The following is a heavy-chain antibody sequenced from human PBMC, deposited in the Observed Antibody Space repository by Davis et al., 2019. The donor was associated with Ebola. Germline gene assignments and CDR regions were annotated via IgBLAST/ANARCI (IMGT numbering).Heavy chain of an antibody. Sequence: AASVKVSCKASGYTFTNYDISWVRQAPGQGLEWMGRIIPILGIANYAQKFQGRVTITADKSTSTAYMELSSLRSEDTAVYYCARDDGGNSYYYYGMDVWGQGTTVTVSS. CDR3: ARDDGGNSYYYYGMDV. J-gene: IGHJ6*02. V-gene: IGHV1-69*04. CDR2: IIPILGIA. D-gene: IGHD4-23*01. CDR1: GYTFTNYD.